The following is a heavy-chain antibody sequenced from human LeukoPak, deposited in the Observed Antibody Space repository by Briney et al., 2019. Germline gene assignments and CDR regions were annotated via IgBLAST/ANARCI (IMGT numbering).Heavy chain of an antibody. V-gene: IGHV1-2*06. Sequence: ASVKVSCKASGYTFTGYYMHWVRQAPGQGLEWMGRINPNSGGTNYAQKFQGRVTMTRDTSISTAYMELSRLRSDETAVFYCARDTSGGDGYNFDYWGQGTLVTVSS. J-gene: IGHJ4*02. CDR1: GYTFTGYY. CDR3: ARDTSGGDGYNFDY. CDR2: INPNSGGT. D-gene: IGHD5-24*01.